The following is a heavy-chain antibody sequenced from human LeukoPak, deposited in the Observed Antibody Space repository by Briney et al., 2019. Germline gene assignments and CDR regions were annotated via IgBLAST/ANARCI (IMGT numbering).Heavy chain of an antibody. CDR2: FNPSGGTT. V-gene: IGHV1-46*01. CDR1: GYTFTSYQ. CDR3: AKDQMTYYDILTGHNWFDP. Sequence: ASVKVSCKASGYTFTSYQIHWVRQAPGQGLEWMGKFNPSGGTTMYAQKFQGRITMTRDMSTSTVYMEVSSLRSEDTAVYYCAKDQMTYYDILTGHNWFDPWGQGTLVTVSS. J-gene: IGHJ5*02. D-gene: IGHD3-9*01.